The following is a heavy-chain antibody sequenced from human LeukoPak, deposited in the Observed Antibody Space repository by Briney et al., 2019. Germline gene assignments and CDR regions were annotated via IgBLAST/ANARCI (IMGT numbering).Heavy chain of an antibody. CDR3: ARDGRYCSGGSCSYYFDY. D-gene: IGHD2-15*01. CDR2: ISSSGSTI. V-gene: IGHV3-48*03. CDR1: GFTFSSYE. Sequence: GGSLRLSCAASGFTFSSYEMNWVRQAPGKGLEWVSYISSSGSTIYYADSVKGRFTISRDNAKNSLYLQMNSLRAEDTAVYYCARDGRYCSGGSCSYYFDYWGQGTLVTVSS. J-gene: IGHJ4*02.